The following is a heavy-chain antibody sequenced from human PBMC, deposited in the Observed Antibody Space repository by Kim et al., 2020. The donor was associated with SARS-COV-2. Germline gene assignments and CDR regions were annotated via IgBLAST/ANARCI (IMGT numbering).Heavy chain of an antibody. V-gene: IGHV3-23*01. J-gene: IGHJ4*02. CDR3: AKGIAVAVELDY. D-gene: IGHD6-19*01. Sequence: ADSVQGRFTTSRDNSKNPLYLQMNSRRAADTAVYYCAKGIAVAVELDYWGQGTLVTVSS.